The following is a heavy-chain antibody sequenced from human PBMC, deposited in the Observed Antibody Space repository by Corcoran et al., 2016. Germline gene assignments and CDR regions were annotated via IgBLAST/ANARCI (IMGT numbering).Heavy chain of an antibody. Sequence: QVQLVQSGAEVKKPGASVKVSCKASGYTFISYAMHWVRQAPGQRLEWMGWINTGNGNTKYSQKFQGRVTITRDTSASTAYMELSSVTAADTAVYYCARGPGTNYYYYGMDVWGQGTTVTVSS. D-gene: IGHD1-1*01. CDR3: ARGPGTNYYYYGMDV. CDR1: GYTFISYA. V-gene: IGHV1-3*04. CDR2: INTGNGNT. J-gene: IGHJ6*02.